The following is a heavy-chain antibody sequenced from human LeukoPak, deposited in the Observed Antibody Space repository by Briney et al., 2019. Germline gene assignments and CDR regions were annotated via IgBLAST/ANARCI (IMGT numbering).Heavy chain of an antibody. CDR2: IYTSGST. D-gene: IGHD6-6*01. CDR3: ARDHAYSSSPKGTRIKYYFDY. CDR1: GGSISSYY. V-gene: IGHV4-4*07. Sequence: SETLSLTCTVSGGSISSYYWSWIRQPAGKGLEWIGRIYTSGSTNYNPSLKSRVTMSVDTSKNQFSLKLSSVTAADTAVYYCARDHAYSSSPKGTRIKYYFDYWGQGTLVTVSS. J-gene: IGHJ4*02.